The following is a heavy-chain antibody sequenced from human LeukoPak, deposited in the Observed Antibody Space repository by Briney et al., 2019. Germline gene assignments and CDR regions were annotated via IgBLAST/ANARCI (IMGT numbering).Heavy chain of an antibody. V-gene: IGHV3-23*01. CDR1: GFTFNNYA. CDR2: ITGNGRNT. D-gene: IGHD4-23*01. J-gene: IGHJ2*01. CDR3: AKSGTVGSTRFDWYFDL. Sequence: RGSLRLSCAASGFTFNNYAMGWVRQTPGKGLEWVSGITGNGRNTYYADSVKGRFTISRDNSKNTLYLQLNSLRAEDTAAYFCAKSGTVGSTRFDWYFDLWGRGTQVTVSS.